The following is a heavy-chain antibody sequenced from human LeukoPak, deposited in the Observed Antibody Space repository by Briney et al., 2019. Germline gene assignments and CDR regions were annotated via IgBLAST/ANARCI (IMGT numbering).Heavy chain of an antibody. Sequence: GGSLRLSCTTSGFTFSDYAMSWFRQAPGKGLEWVGFIRSKAYGATTEYAASVKGRFTISRDDSKSIAYLQMNSLKTEDTALYYCSSSIAAAGLDDAFDIWGQGIIVIVSS. CDR2: IRSKAYGATT. D-gene: IGHD6-13*01. V-gene: IGHV3-49*03. CDR3: SSSIAAAGLDDAFDI. J-gene: IGHJ3*02. CDR1: GFTFSDYA.